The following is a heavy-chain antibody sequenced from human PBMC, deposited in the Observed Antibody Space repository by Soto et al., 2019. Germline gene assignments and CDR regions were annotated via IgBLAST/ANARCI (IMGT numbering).Heavy chain of an antibody. D-gene: IGHD1-26*01. CDR2: IYYSGRT. J-gene: IGHJ6*02. Sequence: PSETLSLTCTVSGGSISSHYWTWIRQPPGKGLEWIGYIYYSGRTNYNPSLKSRVTISVDTSKNQFSLKMTSVTAADTAVYYCARDSGSSYYSYYGMDVWGQGTTVTVSS. CDR3: ARDSGSSYYSYYGMDV. V-gene: IGHV4-59*11. CDR1: GGSISSHY.